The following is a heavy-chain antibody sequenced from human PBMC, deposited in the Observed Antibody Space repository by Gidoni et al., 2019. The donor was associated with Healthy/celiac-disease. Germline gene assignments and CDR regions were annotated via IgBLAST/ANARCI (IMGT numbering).Heavy chain of an antibody. Sequence: QVQLQESGPGLVKPSQTLSPTCTVSGGSISSGSYYWSWIRQPAGKGLEWIGRIYTSGSTNYNPSLKSRVTISVDTSKNQFSLKLSSVTAADTAVYYCAREIGGGMDVWGQGTTVTVSS. CDR2: IYTSGST. V-gene: IGHV4-61*02. CDR3: AREIGGGMDV. D-gene: IGHD3-22*01. J-gene: IGHJ6*02. CDR1: GGSISSGSYY.